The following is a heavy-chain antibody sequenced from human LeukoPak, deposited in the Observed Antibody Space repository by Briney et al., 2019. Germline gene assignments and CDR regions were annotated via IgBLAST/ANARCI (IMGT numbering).Heavy chain of an antibody. Sequence: PGGSLRLSCAASGFTFSSYLMHWVRQAPGKGLMWVSHINSDGSVTRYADSVKGRFTISRDNAKSTLYLQMNSLRAEDTAVYYCALQRYGDYSDMDVWGRGTTVTVSS. CDR2: INSDGSVT. J-gene: IGHJ6*02. CDR3: ALQRYGDYSDMDV. V-gene: IGHV3-74*01. D-gene: IGHD4-17*01. CDR1: GFTFSSYL.